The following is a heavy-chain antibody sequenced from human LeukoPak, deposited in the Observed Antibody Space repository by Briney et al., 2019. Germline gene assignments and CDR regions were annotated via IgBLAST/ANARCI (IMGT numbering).Heavy chain of an antibody. V-gene: IGHV3-7*01. CDR3: GRARLQSQYGMDV. Sequence: PGGSLRLSCAASGFTFSNYWMNWVRQAPGKGLEWVANIKQDGSEKYYVESVKGRFTISRDNTKNSLYLDMNSLRAEDTAVYYCGRARLQSQYGMDVWGQGTTAIVSS. CDR1: GFTFSNYW. J-gene: IGHJ6*02. CDR2: IKQDGSEK. D-gene: IGHD4-11*01.